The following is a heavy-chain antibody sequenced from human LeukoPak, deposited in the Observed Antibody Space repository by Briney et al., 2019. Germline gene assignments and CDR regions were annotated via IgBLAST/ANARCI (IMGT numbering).Heavy chain of an antibody. CDR2: IYYSGST. V-gene: IGHV4-59*12. Sequence: PSETLSLTCTVSGGSMSSYYWSWIRQPPGKGLEWIGYIYYSGSTNYNPSLKSRVTISVDTSKNQFSLKLSSVTAADTAVYYCARGPPHYDFWSGYYRGEFDYWGQGTLVTVSS. D-gene: IGHD3-3*01. CDR3: ARGPPHYDFWSGYYRGEFDY. J-gene: IGHJ4*02. CDR1: GGSMSSYY.